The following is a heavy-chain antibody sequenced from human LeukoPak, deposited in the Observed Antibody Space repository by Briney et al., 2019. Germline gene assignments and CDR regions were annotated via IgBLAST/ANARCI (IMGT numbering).Heavy chain of an antibody. CDR2: INHIFGTA. CDR3: AREESDGSGSSTGGYYYGMDV. Sequence: SVKVSCRASGCTLSSYSISWVRPAPGRGLEWMGGINHIFGTANYAQKFQGRVTITADESTSTAYIELSSLRSDETAVYYCAREESDGSGSSTGGYYYGMDVWGKGTTVTVSS. V-gene: IGHV1-69*13. D-gene: IGHD3-10*01. CDR1: GCTLSSYS. J-gene: IGHJ6*04.